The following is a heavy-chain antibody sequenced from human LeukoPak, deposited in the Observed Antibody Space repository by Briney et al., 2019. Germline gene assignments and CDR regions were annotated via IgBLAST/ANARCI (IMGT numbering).Heavy chain of an antibody. D-gene: IGHD1-7*01. CDR1: LYSFTSYW. CDR2: IYLAVSAT. CDR3: ARHVAIEKLRDWFDP. J-gene: IGHJ5*02. Sequence: AESLKISCKGSLYSFTSYWIGWVRPMRRESLGRRGIIYLAVSATRSSPSFQGQVTMSADTSISTAYRQWSSLKASHTAMYYCARHVAIEKLRDWFDPGGQGTLVTVSS. V-gene: IGHV5-51*01.